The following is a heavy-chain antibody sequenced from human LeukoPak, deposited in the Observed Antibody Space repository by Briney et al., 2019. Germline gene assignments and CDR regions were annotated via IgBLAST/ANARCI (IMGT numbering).Heavy chain of an antibody. V-gene: IGHV3-7*03. Sequence: GGSLRLSCAASGFTFSNYGMSWVRQAPGKGLEWVANIKQDGSEKYYVDSVKGRFTISRDNAKNSLSLQMNSLRAEDTAVYYCAKSGLNRFDYWGQGTLVTVSS. J-gene: IGHJ4*02. CDR3: AKSGLNRFDY. CDR2: IKQDGSEK. D-gene: IGHD1-14*01. CDR1: GFTFSNYG.